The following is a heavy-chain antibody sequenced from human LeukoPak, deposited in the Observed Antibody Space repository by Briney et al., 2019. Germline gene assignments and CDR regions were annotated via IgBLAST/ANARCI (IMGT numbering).Heavy chain of an antibody. CDR1: GFTVSSNY. D-gene: IGHD5-18*01. J-gene: IGHJ4*02. CDR2: IYSGGST. CDR3: AKDSKPSDTAMARIDY. V-gene: IGHV3-53*01. Sequence: GGSLRLSCAASGFTVSSNYMSWVRQAPGKGLEWVSVIYSGGSTYYADSVKGRFTISRDNSKNTLYLQMNSLRAEDTAVYYCAKDSKPSDTAMARIDYWGQGTLVTVSS.